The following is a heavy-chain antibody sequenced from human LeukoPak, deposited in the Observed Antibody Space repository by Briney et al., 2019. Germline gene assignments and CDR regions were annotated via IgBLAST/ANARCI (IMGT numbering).Heavy chain of an antibody. J-gene: IGHJ4*02. V-gene: IGHV1-18*01. Sequence: ASVKVSCKASGYTFTNYGISWVRQAPGQGLEWMEWISAYNGNTNYAQKLQGRVTMTTDTSTSTAYMELRSLRSDDTAVYYCARAFGIAVAGTGDYWGQGTLVTVSS. D-gene: IGHD6-19*01. CDR3: ARAFGIAVAGTGDY. CDR1: GYTFTNYG. CDR2: ISAYNGNT.